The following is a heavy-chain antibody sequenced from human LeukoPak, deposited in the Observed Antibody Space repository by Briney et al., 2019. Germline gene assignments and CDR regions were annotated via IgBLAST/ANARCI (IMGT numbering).Heavy chain of an antibody. CDR3: ARGREYQLPPGIYGMDV. J-gene: IGHJ6*02. CDR1: GFTFSDYY. D-gene: IGHD2-2*01. CDR2: ISSSGGTI. Sequence: PGGSLRLSCAASGFTFSDYYMSWIRQAPGKGLEWVSYISSSGGTIYYADSVKGRFTISRDNAKNSLYLQMNSLRAEDTAVYYCARGREYQLPPGIYGMDVWGQGTTVTVSS. V-gene: IGHV3-11*01.